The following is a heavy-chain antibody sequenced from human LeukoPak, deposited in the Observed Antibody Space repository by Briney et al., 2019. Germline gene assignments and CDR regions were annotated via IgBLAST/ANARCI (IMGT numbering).Heavy chain of an antibody. CDR3: ARGLNLRESRGNWFDP. CDR1: GGSFSGYY. CDR2: INHSGST. Sequence: SETLSLTCAVYGGSFSGYYWSWIRQPPGKGLEWIGEINHSGSTNYNPSLKSRVTISVDTSKNQFSLKLSSVTAADTAVYYCARGLNLRESRGNWFDPWGQGTLVTVSS. D-gene: IGHD3-16*01. V-gene: IGHV4-34*01. J-gene: IGHJ5*02.